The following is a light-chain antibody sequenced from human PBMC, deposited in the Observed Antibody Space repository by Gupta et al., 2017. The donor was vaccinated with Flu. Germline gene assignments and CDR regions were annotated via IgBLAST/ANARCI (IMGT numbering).Light chain of an antibody. V-gene: IGKV1-8*01. CDR2: AAS. CDR3: QQYYSYPPT. CDR1: QGISSY. J-gene: IGKJ4*01. Sequence: GDRVTITCRASQGISSYLAWYQQKPGKAPKLLIYAASTLQSGVPSRFSGSGSGTDFTLTISCLQSEDFATYYCQQYYSYPPTFGGGTKVEIK.